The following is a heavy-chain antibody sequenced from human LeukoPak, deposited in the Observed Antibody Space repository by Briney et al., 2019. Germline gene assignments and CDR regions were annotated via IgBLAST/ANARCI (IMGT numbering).Heavy chain of an antibody. J-gene: IGHJ4*02. V-gene: IGHV3-9*01. CDR2: ISWNSGSI. D-gene: IGHD3-10*01. CDR1: GFTFDDYA. CDR3: PKAITFRGVIMGLFDY. Sequence: GGSLRLSCAASGFTFDDYAMHWVRQAPGKGLEWVSGISWNSGSIGYADSVKGRFTISRDNAKNSLYLQMNSLRAEDTALYYCPKAITFRGVIMGLFDYWGQGTLVTVSS.